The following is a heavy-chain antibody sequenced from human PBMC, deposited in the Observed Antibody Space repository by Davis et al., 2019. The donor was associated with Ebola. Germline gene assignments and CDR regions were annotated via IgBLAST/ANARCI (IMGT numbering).Heavy chain of an antibody. CDR2: ISSSSSYI. D-gene: IGHD3-9*01. J-gene: IGHJ5*02. CDR3: AKVLIAEYFDWSHVGFDP. CDR1: GFTFSSYS. V-gene: IGHV3-21*01. Sequence: GESLKISCAASGFTFSSYSMNWVRQAPGKGLEWVSSISSSSSYIYYADSVKGRFTISGDNAKNSLYLQMNSLRAEDTAVYYCAKVLIAEYFDWSHVGFDPWGQGTLVTVSS.